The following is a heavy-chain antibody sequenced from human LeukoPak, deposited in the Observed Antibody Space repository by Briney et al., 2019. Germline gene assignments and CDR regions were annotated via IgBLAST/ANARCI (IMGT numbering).Heavy chain of an antibody. CDR3: ARRVSKHFDY. J-gene: IGHJ4*02. CDR1: GFTFSSHS. D-gene: IGHD6-13*01. CDR2: IYSGGST. V-gene: IGHV3-66*01. Sequence: GSLRLSCAASGFTFSSHSMNWVHQAPGKGLEWVSVIYSGGSTYYADSVKGRFTISRDNSKNTLYLQMNSLRAEDTAVYYCARRVSKHFDYWGQGTLVTVSS.